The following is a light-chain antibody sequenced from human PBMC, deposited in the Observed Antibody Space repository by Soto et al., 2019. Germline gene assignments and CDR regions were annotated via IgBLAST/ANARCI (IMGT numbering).Light chain of an antibody. J-gene: IGKJ1*01. Sequence: DIQLTHSPSSLSASVGDRVAIACRASQSISSYLNWYQQKPWKAPKLLIYAASSLQSGVPSRFSGSGSGTDFTITISSLQPEEFATYYCQQSYSTPTWTFGQGTKVDIK. V-gene: IGKV1-39*01. CDR2: AAS. CDR3: QQSYSTPTWT. CDR1: QSISSY.